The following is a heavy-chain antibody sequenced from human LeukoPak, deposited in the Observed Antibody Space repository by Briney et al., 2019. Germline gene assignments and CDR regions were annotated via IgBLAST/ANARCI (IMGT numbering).Heavy chain of an antibody. CDR2: IIPIFGTA. CDR3: ARSYVDGSDYFDY. Sequence: ASVKVSCKASGGTFSSYAITWVRQAPGQGLEWMGGIIPIFGTATYAQKFQGRVTITADESTTTAYMELSSLGSEDTAVYYCARSYVDGSDYFDYWGQGTLVTVSS. J-gene: IGHJ4*02. V-gene: IGHV1-69*01. CDR1: GGTFSSYA. D-gene: IGHD2-8*01.